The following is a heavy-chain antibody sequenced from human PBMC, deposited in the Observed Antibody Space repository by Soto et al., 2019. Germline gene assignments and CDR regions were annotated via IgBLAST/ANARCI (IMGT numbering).Heavy chain of an antibody. D-gene: IGHD3-10*01. V-gene: IGHV4-4*02. Sequence: SETLSLTCAVSGGSISSSNWWIWVRQPPGKGLEWIGEIYHSGSTNYNPSLKSRVTISVDKSKNQFSLKLSSVTAADTAVYYCAREKGYYGSGTYSGYYYYYGMDVWGQGTTVTVSS. CDR2: IYHSGST. CDR1: GGSISSSNW. CDR3: AREKGYYGSGTYSGYYYYYGMDV. J-gene: IGHJ6*02.